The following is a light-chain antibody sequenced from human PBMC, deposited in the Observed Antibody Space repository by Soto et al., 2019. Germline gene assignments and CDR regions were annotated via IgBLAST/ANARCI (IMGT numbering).Light chain of an antibody. CDR2: VEGSGSY. CDR3: ETWDSNTPRV. J-gene: IGLJ2*01. Sequence: QLVLTQSSSASASLGSSVKLTCTLSSGHSSYIIAWHQQQPGKAPRYLMKVEGSGSYNKGSGVPDRFSGSSSGADRYLTISNLQSEDEADYYCETWDSNTPRVFGGGTKVTVL. V-gene: IGLV4-60*03. CDR1: SGHSSYI.